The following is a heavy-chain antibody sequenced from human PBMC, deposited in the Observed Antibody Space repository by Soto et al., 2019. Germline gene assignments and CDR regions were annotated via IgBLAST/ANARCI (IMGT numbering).Heavy chain of an antibody. Sequence: QVQLVESGGGVVQPGRSLRLSCAASGFTFSSYGRHWVRQAPGKGLEWVAVIWYDGSNKYYADSVKGRFTISRDNSKNTLYLQMNSLRAEDTAVYYCARDRGSNGFDPWGQGTLVTVSS. V-gene: IGHV3-33*01. CDR1: GFTFSSYG. D-gene: IGHD3-10*01. CDR3: ARDRGSNGFDP. CDR2: IWYDGSNK. J-gene: IGHJ5*02.